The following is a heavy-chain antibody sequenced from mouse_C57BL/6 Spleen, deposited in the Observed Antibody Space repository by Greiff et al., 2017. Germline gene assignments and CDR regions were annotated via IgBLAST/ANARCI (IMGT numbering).Heavy chain of an antibody. J-gene: IGHJ4*01. V-gene: IGHV5-4*03. CDR1: GFTFSSSA. CDR2: ISDGGSYT. Sequence: EVMLVESGGGLVKPGGSLKLSCAASGFTFSSSAMSWVRQTPEKRLEWVATISDGGSYTYYPDNVKGRFTISRDNAKNNLYLQMSHLKSEDTAMYYCARVRNYYAMDYWGQGTSVTVSS. CDR3: ARVRNYYAMDY.